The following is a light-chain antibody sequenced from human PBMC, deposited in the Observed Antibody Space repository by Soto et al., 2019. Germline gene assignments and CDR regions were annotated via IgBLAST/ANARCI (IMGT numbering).Light chain of an antibody. CDR2: AAS. CDR1: QSISSY. V-gene: IGKV1-39*01. Sequence: DIQMTQSPSSLPASVGDRVTITCRASQSISSYLNWYQQKPGKAPKLLIYAASSLQSGVPSRFIGSGSGTDFTLTISRLQPEDFATYYWQQSYNAPTFGQGTKVEIK. J-gene: IGKJ1*01. CDR3: QQSYNAPT.